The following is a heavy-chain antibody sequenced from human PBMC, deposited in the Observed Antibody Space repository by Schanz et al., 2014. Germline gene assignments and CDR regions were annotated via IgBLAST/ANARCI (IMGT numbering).Heavy chain of an antibody. V-gene: IGHV3-23*01. CDR1: GFSLDIFA. CDR2: ISGRDGST. J-gene: IGHJ4*02. Sequence: EVHLLESGGGLVEPGGSLRLSCATSGFSLDIFAVSWVRQAPGKGLEWVSVISGRDGSTYYADSVKGRFTISRDNSKNTLYLQMNTLRAEDTAVYYCARDHTTESYYSAGPPIDYWGQGTLLTVSS. CDR3: ARDHTTESYYSAGPPIDY. D-gene: IGHD1-26*01.